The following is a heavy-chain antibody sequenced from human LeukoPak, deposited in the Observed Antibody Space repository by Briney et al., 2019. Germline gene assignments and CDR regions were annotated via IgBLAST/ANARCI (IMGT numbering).Heavy chain of an antibody. Sequence: GGSLRLSCAASGFTFSSYSMNWVRQAPGKGLEWVSYISSSSTIYYADSVKGRFTISRDNAKNSLYLQMNSLRAEDTAVYYCARGRGSADYWGQGTLVTVSS. CDR3: ARGRGSADY. J-gene: IGHJ4*02. CDR2: ISSSSTI. V-gene: IGHV3-48*04. CDR1: GFTFSSYS. D-gene: IGHD5-12*01.